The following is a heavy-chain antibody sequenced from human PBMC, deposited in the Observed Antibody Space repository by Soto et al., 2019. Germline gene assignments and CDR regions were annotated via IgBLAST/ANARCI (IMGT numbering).Heavy chain of an antibody. CDR3: ARNGDSSDYRGWFDP. J-gene: IGHJ5*02. V-gene: IGHV3-66*01. Sequence: EVQLVESGGGLVQPGSLRLSCAASGFTVSSNYMSWVRQAPGKGLEWVSVIYSGGTTYYADSVKGRFTISRDNSRNTLYLQMNSLRAEDTAVYYCARNGDSSDYRGWFDPWGQGTLVTVSS. D-gene: IGHD3-22*01. CDR1: GFTVSSNY. CDR2: IYSGGTT.